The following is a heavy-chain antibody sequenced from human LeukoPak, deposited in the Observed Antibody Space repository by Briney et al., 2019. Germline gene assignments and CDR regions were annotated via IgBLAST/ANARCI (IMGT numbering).Heavy chain of an antibody. CDR3: ATLWFGELATFDY. CDR2: ISSSGSTI. V-gene: IGHV3-48*03. CDR1: GFTFSSYE. J-gene: IGHJ4*02. Sequence: PGRSLRLSCAASGFTFSSYEMNWVRQAPGKGLEWVSYISSSGSTIYYADSVKGRFIISRDNAKNSLYLQMNSLRAEDTAVYYCATLWFGELATFDYWGQGTLVTVSS. D-gene: IGHD3-10*01.